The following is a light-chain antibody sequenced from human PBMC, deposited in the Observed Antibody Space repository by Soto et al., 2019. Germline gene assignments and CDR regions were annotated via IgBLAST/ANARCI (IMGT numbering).Light chain of an antibody. V-gene: IGLV2-14*01. Sequence: QSALTQPASVSGSPGQSITISCTGTSSDVGGYNYVSWYQQHPGKAPKLMIYEVSNRASGVSNRFSRYKSGNTASLTISGLHAEVESDYYCGSYTSNSTRVFGGRITRTVL. CDR1: SSDVGGYNY. CDR3: GSYTSNSTRV. CDR2: EVS. J-gene: IGLJ3*02.